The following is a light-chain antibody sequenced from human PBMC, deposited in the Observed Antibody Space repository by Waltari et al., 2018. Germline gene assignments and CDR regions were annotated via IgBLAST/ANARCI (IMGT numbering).Light chain of an antibody. CDR1: NHDVGYYGY. J-gene: IGLJ2*01. CDR2: CVS. CDR3: CSYAGDFTGV. Sequence: QSALTQPRSVSGSPRQSVTISCTATNHDVGYYGYVSWYQQHPNEDPKLVSFCVSQRPSGVPDRFSGSKAGNTTSLSISGLQAEDEADYYCCSYAGDFTGVFGGGTRLTV. V-gene: IGLV2-11*01.